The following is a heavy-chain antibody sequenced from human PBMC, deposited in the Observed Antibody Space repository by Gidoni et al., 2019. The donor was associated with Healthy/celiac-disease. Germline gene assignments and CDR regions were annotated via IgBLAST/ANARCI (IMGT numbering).Heavy chain of an antibody. V-gene: IGHV4-59*01. Sequence: QLQESRPRLVKPSEPLSLTCPVGAGPISCSYWSWIRQPPGKRLEWIGSIYSSGSTNYNPSLKRRVTISVDTSKNQFSLKLSSVTAADTDVYYCARGESSRRGNWFDPWGQGTLVTVSS. CDR3: ARGESSRRGNWFDP. D-gene: IGHD6-19*01. J-gene: IGHJ5*02. CDR2: IYSSGST. CDR1: AGPISCSY.